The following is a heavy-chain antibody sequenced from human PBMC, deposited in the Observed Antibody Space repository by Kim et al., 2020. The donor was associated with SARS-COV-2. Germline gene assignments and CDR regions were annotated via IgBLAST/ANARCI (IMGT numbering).Heavy chain of an antibody. J-gene: IGHJ4*02. Sequence: ASVKVSCKASGYTFTGYYMHWVRQAPGQGLEWMGRINPNSGGTNYAQKFQGRVTITKDTSISTAYMELSRLRSDDTAVYYCARGTDYCGNSGLVDYWGQGPLVTVSS. CDR2: INPNSGGT. CDR3: ARGTDYCGNSGLVDY. CDR1: GYTFTGYY. V-gene: IGHV1-2*06. D-gene: IGHD4-17*01.